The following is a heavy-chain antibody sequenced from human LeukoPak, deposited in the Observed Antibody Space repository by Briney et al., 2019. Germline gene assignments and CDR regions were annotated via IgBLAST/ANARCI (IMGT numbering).Heavy chain of an antibody. CDR2: ITSSGTYI. D-gene: IGHD3-22*01. CDR1: GFTFSSYS. Sequence: PGGSLRLSCAASGFTFSSYSMNWVRQAPGKGLEWVSSITSSGTYIYYADSVKGRFTISRDNAKNSLYLQMNSLRAEDTAVYYCARAFFDSSAYLNYFDYWGQGTLVTVSS. CDR3: ARAFFDSSAYLNYFDY. J-gene: IGHJ4*02. V-gene: IGHV3-21*01.